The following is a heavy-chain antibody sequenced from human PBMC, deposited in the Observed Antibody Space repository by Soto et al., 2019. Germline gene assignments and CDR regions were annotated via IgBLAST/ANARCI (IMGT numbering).Heavy chain of an antibody. D-gene: IGHD6-13*01. CDR1: GFTFSSYA. Sequence: AGGSLRLSCIASGFTFSSYAMSWVRQAPGMGLEWVSVISNSGVKTYYAASVKGRFTISRDDSKSIAYLQINSLKTEDTAVYYCTRDRIAAAGSLDYFDYWGQGTLVTVSS. V-gene: IGHV3-49*04. CDR3: TRDRIAAAGSLDYFDY. CDR2: ISNSGVKT. J-gene: IGHJ4*02.